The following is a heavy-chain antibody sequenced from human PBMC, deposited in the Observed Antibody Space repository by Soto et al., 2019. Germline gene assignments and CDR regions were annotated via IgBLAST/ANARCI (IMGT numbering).Heavy chain of an antibody. J-gene: IGHJ4*02. CDR2: ISGNGGAT. V-gene: IGHV3-23*01. D-gene: IGHD3-10*01. CDR1: GFTFSNYG. Sequence: PGGSLRLSCAASGFTFSNYGMSWVRQAPGKGLEWVSSISGNGGATFYTDSVRGRFTISRDNFKSTLYLQMNSLRVEDTAVYYCGKIITDAGTAYWGQGTLVTVSS. CDR3: GKIITDAGTAY.